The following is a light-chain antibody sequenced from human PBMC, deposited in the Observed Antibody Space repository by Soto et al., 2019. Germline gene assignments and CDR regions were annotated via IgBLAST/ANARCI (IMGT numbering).Light chain of an antibody. CDR3: QQYYSYPFT. CDR2: AAS. V-gene: IGKV1-16*01. CDR1: QDISNY. Sequence: DIQMTQSPSSLSASVGDRVTMTCQASQDISNYLNWYQQKPGKAPKLLIYAASTLQSGVPSRFSGSGSGTDFTLTISCLQSEDVATYYCQQYYSYPFTFGQGTRLEIK. J-gene: IGKJ5*01.